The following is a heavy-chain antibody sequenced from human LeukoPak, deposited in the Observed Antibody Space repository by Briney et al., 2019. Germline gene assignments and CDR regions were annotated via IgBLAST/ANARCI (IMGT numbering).Heavy chain of an antibody. D-gene: IGHD3-10*01. J-gene: IGHJ4*02. Sequence: SVKLSCKASGYTFTTYDINWVRHATGQGLEWMVWMNPNSGNTGYAQKFQGRVTMTRNTSMSTAYMELNSLRSEDTAVYYCARANYYGSGKKDLDYWGQGTLVTVSS. V-gene: IGHV1-8*01. CDR3: ARANYYGSGKKDLDY. CDR1: GYTFTTYD. CDR2: MNPNSGNT.